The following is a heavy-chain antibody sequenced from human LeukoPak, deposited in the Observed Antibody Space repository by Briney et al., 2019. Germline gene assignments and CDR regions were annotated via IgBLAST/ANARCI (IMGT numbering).Heavy chain of an antibody. CDR3: AKEVGDYGDYFYDY. D-gene: IGHD4-17*01. CDR1: GFTFSSYA. V-gene: IGHV3-23*01. Sequence: GGSLRLSCAASGFTFSSYAMHWVRQAPGKGLEWVSAISGSGGSTYYADSVKGRFTISRDNSKNTLYLQMNSLRAEDTAVYYCAKEVGDYGDYFYDYWGQGTLVTVSS. CDR2: ISGSGGST. J-gene: IGHJ4*02.